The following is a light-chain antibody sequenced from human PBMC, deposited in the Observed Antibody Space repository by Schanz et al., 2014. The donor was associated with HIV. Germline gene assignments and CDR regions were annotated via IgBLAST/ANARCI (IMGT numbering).Light chain of an antibody. J-gene: IGKJ1*01. Sequence: DIVMTQSPDSLAVSLGERATINCKSSQSVLYSSNNKNYLAWYQQKPGQPPNLLIYWASTRESGVPDRFSGGGSGTDFTLTISSLQAEDVAVYYCQQHYSLPRTFGQGTKVEI. CDR3: QQHYSLPRT. V-gene: IGKV4-1*01. CDR2: WAS. CDR1: QSVLYSSNNKNY.